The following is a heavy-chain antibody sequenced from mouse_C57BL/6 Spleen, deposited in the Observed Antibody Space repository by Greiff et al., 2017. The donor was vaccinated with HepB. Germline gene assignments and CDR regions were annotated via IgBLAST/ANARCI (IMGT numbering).Heavy chain of an antibody. CDR2: IYPGNSGT. D-gene: IGHD3-2*02. Sequence: EVKLQESGTVLARPGASVKMSCKTSGYTFTSYWMHWVKQRPGQGLDWIGPIYPGNSGTSYNEKFKGKAKLTAVTSASTAYMELSSLTNEDSAVYYGAAGDASVFANWGQGTLVTDSA. J-gene: IGHJ3*01. V-gene: IGHV1-5*01. CDR3: AAGDASVFAN. CDR1: GYTFTSYW.